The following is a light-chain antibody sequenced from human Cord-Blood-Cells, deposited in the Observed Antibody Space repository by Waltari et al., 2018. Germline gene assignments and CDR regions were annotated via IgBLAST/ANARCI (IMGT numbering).Light chain of an antibody. V-gene: IGLV2-14*01. CDR1: SSDGAGSNY. Sequence: QSALTQPASVSGSPGQSITISCTGTSSDGAGSNYVSWYQQHTGQAPKLMIYDVSKRPSWVSNRLSGAKSGNTASLTISGLQAEDEADYYCSSYTSSSTWVFGGGTKLTVL. CDR2: DVS. CDR3: SSYTSSSTWV. J-gene: IGLJ3*02.